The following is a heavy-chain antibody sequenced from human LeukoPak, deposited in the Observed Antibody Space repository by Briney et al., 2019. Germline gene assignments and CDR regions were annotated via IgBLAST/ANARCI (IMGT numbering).Heavy chain of an antibody. D-gene: IGHD5-18*01. CDR2: IYSDGNT. J-gene: IGHJ4*02. Sequence: GGSLRLSCAVSGFTVSSIYMSWVRQAPGKGLEWVSFIYSDGNTYYADSVKGRFTLSRDSSKNTLYLQMNSLRAEDTAVYYCAKDGSDSYGYGERSSFDYWGQGTLVTVSS. CDR3: AKDGSDSYGYGERSSFDY. CDR1: GFTVSSIY. V-gene: IGHV3-53*01.